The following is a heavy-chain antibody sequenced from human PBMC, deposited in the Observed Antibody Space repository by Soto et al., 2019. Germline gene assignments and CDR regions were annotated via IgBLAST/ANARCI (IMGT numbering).Heavy chain of an antibody. D-gene: IGHD5-12*01. CDR2: IYPGDSDT. J-gene: IGHJ4*02. V-gene: IGHV5-51*01. CDR1: GYTFNSYW. Sequence: GESLKISCKGSGYTFNSYWIGWVRQMPGKGLEWMGIIYPGDSDTRYTPSFEGQVTISADKSISTAYLQWRSLKASDTATYYCARPLNGGYVYWGQGTLVTVSS. CDR3: ARPLNGGYVY.